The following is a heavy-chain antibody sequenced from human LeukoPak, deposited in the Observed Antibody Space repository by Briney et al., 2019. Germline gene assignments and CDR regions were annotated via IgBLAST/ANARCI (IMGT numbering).Heavy chain of an antibody. CDR2: IIPIFGTA. Sequence: ASVKVSCKASGGTFSSYAISWVRQAPGQGPEWMGGIIPIFGTANYAQKFQGRVTITTDESTSTAYMELSSLRSEDTAVYYCARGRAPLENAFDIWGQGTMVTVSS. V-gene: IGHV1-69*05. CDR1: GGTFSSYA. D-gene: IGHD1-1*01. CDR3: ARGRAPLENAFDI. J-gene: IGHJ3*02.